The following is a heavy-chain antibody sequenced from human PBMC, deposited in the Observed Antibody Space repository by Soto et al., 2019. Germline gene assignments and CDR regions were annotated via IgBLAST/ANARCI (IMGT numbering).Heavy chain of an antibody. D-gene: IGHD2-15*01. CDR1: GFTFSNAW. CDR2: IKSKTDGGTT. CDR3: TTAPRALGYCSGGSCPDVDY. V-gene: IGHV3-15*07. J-gene: IGHJ4*02. Sequence: EVQLVESGGGLVKPGGSLRLSCAASGFTFSNAWMNWVRQAPGKGLEWVGRIKSKTDGGTTDYAAPVKGRFTISREDSKNTLYLQMNSLKTEDTAVYYCTTAPRALGYCSGGSCPDVDYWGQGTLVTVSS.